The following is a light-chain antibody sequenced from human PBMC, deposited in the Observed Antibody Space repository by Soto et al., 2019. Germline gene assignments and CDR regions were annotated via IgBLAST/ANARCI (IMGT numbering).Light chain of an antibody. CDR2: GAS. J-gene: IGKJ2*01. V-gene: IGKV3-15*01. CDR3: QQYNNRPPDT. CDR1: QSVNSN. Sequence: EIVMTQSPATLSVSPGERATLSCRASQSVNSNLAWYQQKPGQAPRLLIYGASTRVAGIPARFSGSGSGTEFSLTISSLQSEDFAVYYCQQYNNRPPDTFG.